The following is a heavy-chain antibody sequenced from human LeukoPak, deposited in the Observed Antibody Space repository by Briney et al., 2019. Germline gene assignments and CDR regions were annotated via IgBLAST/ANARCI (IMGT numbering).Heavy chain of an antibody. CDR1: GFTFSSYA. J-gene: IGHJ4*02. D-gene: IGHD6-13*01. V-gene: IGHV3-23*01. Sequence: QPGGSLRLSCAASGFTFSSYAMSWVRQAPGKGLEWVSVVSGSGGSTYYADSVKGRFTISRDNSKNTLYLQMNSLRAEDTAVYYCPKAVRGYSSSSDYWGQGTLVTVSS. CDR2: VSGSGGST. CDR3: PKAVRGYSSSSDY.